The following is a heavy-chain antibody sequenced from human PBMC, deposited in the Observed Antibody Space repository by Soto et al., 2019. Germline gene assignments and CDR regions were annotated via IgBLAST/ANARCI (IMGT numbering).Heavy chain of an antibody. V-gene: IGHV3-72*01. CDR2: IKNKANSYTT. CDR1: GFTFSAYY. D-gene: IGHD1-26*01. CDR3: ARVSLVGPSGGRYFDY. Sequence: ESGGGLVQPGGSLRLSCAVSGFTFSAYYMDWVRQAPGKGLEWGGRIKNKANSYTTEYAASVEGRFTISREDSQNSLYLQMNSLKTEDTAVYYCARVSLVGPSGGRYFDYWGQGSQVAVSS. J-gene: IGHJ4*02.